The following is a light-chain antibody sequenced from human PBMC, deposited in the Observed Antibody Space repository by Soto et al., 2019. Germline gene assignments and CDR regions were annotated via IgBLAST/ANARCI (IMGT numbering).Light chain of an antibody. CDR1: SSNIGSKT. CDR2: SNY. Sequence: QSVLTQPPSASGTPGQRVTISCSGSSSNIGSKTVNWYQQLPGTAPKLLIYSNYQRPSGVPDRFSGSKSGTSASLAISGLKSEDEPDYYCSAWDASLNGDVFGTGTKLTVL. CDR3: SAWDASLNGDV. V-gene: IGLV1-44*01. J-gene: IGLJ1*01.